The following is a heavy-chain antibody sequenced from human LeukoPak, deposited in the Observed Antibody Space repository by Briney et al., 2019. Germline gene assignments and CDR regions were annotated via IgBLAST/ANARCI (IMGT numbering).Heavy chain of an antibody. V-gene: IGHV4-31*03. CDR2: IYYSGST. CDR3: ARAVDTAMAAFDY. Sequence: SETLSLTCTVSGGSISSGGYYWSWIRQHPGKGLEWIGYIYYSGSTYYNPSLKSRVTISVDTSKNQFSLKLSSVTAADTAVYYCARAVDTAMAAFDYWGQGTLVTVSS. J-gene: IGHJ4*02. D-gene: IGHD5-18*01. CDR1: GGSISSGGYY.